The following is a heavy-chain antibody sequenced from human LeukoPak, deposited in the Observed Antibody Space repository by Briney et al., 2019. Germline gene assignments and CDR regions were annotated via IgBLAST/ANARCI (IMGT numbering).Heavy chain of an antibody. CDR3: ARNDMAYYYDSSGVIDY. D-gene: IGHD3-22*01. CDR2: ISSSGSTI. Sequence: GGSLRLSCAASGFTFSSYEMNWVRQAPGKGLEWVSYISSSGSTIYYADSVKGRFTISRDNAKNSLYLQMNSLRAEDTAVYYCARNDMAYYYDSSGVIDYWGQGTLVTVSS. CDR1: GFTFSSYE. J-gene: IGHJ4*02. V-gene: IGHV3-48*03.